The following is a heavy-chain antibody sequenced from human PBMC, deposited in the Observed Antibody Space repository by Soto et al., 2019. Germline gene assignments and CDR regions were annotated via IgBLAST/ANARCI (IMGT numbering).Heavy chain of an antibody. CDR2: ISSYNGNT. CDR1: GYTFTTYG. D-gene: IGHD2-8*01. Sequence: ASVKVSCKASGYTFTTYGINWVRQAPGQGLEWMGWISSYNGNTNYAQNFQGRVTMTTDTSTNTAYMELRSLRSDDTAVYYCARGEMYSTLDYWGQGTLVTVSS. J-gene: IGHJ4*02. CDR3: ARGEMYSTLDY. V-gene: IGHV1-18*01.